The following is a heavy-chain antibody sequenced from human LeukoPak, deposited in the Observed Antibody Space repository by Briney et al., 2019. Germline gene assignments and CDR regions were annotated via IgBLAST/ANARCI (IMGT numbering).Heavy chain of an antibody. CDR2: IHSSGNT. Sequence: SETLSLTCTVSGGSISSYYWSWIRQPPGKGLEWIGYIHSSGNTNYNPSLKSRVTISVDASKNQFSLKLSSVTAADTAVYYCARMGGYSGYATHWGQGTLVTVSS. CDR1: GGSISSYY. CDR3: ARMGGYSGYATH. J-gene: IGHJ4*02. V-gene: IGHV4-59*08. D-gene: IGHD5-12*01.